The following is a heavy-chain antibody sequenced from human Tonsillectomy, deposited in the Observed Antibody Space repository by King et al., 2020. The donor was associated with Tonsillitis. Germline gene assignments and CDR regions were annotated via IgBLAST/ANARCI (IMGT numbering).Heavy chain of an antibody. J-gene: IGHJ4*02. CDR3: ARSRGSSWANFDY. D-gene: IGHD6-13*01. V-gene: IGHV5-51*01. CDR1: GYSFTSYW. CDR2: IYPGYSDT. Sequence: VQLVESGAEVKKPGESLKISCKGSGYSFTSYWIGWVRQMPGKGLEWMGIIYPGYSDTSYSPSFQGQVTISADKSISTAYLQWSRRKASDTAMYYCARSRGSSWANFDYWGQGTLVTVSS.